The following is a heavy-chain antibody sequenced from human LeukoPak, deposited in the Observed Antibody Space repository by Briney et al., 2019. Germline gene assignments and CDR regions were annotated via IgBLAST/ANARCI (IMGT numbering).Heavy chain of an antibody. V-gene: IGHV4-59*01. J-gene: IGHJ6*03. CDR3: ARHPDYYYYYMDV. Sequence: PSETLSLTCSVSGGSISSYFWSWIRQPPGKGLEWIGYIYYSGNTNYSPSLKSRVTISVDRSKNQFSLKLSSVTAADTAVYYCARHPDYYYYYMDVWGKGTTVTISS. CDR1: GGSISSYF. CDR2: IYYSGNT.